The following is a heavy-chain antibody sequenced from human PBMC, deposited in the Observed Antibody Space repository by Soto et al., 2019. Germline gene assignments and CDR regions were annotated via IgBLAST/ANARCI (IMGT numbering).Heavy chain of an antibody. Sequence: GGSLRLSCAAAGFTFSSYAMSWVRQAPGKGLEWVSAISGSGGSIYYADSVKGRFTISRDNSKNTLYLQMNSLRAEDTAVYYCARDPIAAAGPFYYYYMDVWGKGTTVTVSS. CDR3: ARDPIAAAGPFYYYYMDV. V-gene: IGHV3-23*01. D-gene: IGHD6-13*01. J-gene: IGHJ6*03. CDR1: GFTFSSYA. CDR2: ISGSGGSI.